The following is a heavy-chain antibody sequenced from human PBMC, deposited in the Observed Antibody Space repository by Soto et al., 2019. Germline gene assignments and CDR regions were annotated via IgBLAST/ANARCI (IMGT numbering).Heavy chain of an antibody. D-gene: IGHD2-15*01. CDR2: IYKSTTT. CDR3: ARGRYCLTGRCFTNWFDX. V-gene: IGHV4-30-4*01. J-gene: IGHJ5*01. Sequence: SETLSLTFSVSGDSISTVDYFWAWIRQPPGQALEYIGYIYKSTTTYYNPSFESRVAISLDTSKSQFSLNVTSVTAADTAVYFCARGRYCLTGRCFTNWFDXWGQGTLVTVSX. CDR1: GDSISTVDYF.